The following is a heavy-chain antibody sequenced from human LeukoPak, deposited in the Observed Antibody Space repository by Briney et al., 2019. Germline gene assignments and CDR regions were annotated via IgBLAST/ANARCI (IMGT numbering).Heavy chain of an antibody. CDR3: ARAEPPPYYYDSSGSHFDY. Sequence: GGSLRLSCAASGFTVSSNYMSWVRQAPGKGLEWVSVIYSGGSTYYADSVKGRFTISRDNSKNTLYLQMNSLRAEDTAVYYCARAEPPPYYYDSSGSHFDYWGQGTLVTVSS. D-gene: IGHD3-22*01. V-gene: IGHV3-66*01. CDR1: GFTVSSNY. CDR2: IYSGGST. J-gene: IGHJ4*02.